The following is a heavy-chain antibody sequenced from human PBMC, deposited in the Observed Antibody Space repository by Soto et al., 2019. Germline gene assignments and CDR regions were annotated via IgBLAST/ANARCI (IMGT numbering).Heavy chain of an antibody. Sequence: QVQLVESGGGVVQPGRSLRLSCAASGFTFSSYAMHWVRQAPGKGLEWVAVISDDGSNKYYADSVKGRFTISRDNSKNTLYLQMNSLRAEDTAVYYCAREQEQLAAWFDPWGQGTLVTVS. J-gene: IGHJ5*02. CDR2: ISDDGSNK. CDR1: GFTFSSYA. V-gene: IGHV3-30-3*01. D-gene: IGHD6-6*01. CDR3: AREQEQLAAWFDP.